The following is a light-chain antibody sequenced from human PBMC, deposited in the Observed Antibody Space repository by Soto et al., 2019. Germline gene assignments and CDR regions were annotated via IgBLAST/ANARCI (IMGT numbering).Light chain of an antibody. J-gene: IGKJ1*01. CDR1: QSLGGN. V-gene: IGKV3-15*01. CDR2: RAS. Sequence: ILMTQSPAPLSVSPGDTATLSCRASQSLGGNLAWYQQKPGQGPRILIFRASCRATGVPARFSASGSGTGFPLTISGLQSPDFAVYYCQQYSNWPPWTFGPWNKVEIK. CDR3: QQYSNWPPWT.